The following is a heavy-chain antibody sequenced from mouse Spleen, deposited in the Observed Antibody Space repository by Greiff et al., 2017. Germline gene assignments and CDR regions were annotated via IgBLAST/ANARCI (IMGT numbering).Heavy chain of an antibody. J-gene: IGHJ4*01. CDR3: ARRMGIYYGDYDAMDY. CDR1: GFTFSSYA. CDR2: INSNGGST. D-gene: IGHD2-13*01. Sequence: EVKVVESGGGLVKPGGSLKLSCAASGFTFSSYAMSWVRQTPEKRLEWVAAINSNGGSTYYPDTVKDRFTISRDNAKNTLYLQMSSRRSEDTALDYCARRMGIYYGDYDAMDYWGQGTSVTVSS. V-gene: IGHV5-6-2*01.